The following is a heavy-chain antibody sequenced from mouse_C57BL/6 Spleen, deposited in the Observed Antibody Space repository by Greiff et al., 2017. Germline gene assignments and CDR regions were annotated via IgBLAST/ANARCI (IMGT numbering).Heavy chain of an antibody. CDR1: GYTFTTSP. CDR3: TLGRYDAMDD. CDR2: FHPYNDDT. Sequence: VQLQQSGAELVKPGASVKMSCKASGYTFTTSPIEWMKQNHGKSLEWIGNFHPYNDDTKYNEKFKGKATLTVEKSSSAVYLELSRLTSYDSAVYYGTLGRYDAMDDWGQGTSVTVSS. J-gene: IGHJ4*01. D-gene: IGHD4-1*01. V-gene: IGHV1-47*01.